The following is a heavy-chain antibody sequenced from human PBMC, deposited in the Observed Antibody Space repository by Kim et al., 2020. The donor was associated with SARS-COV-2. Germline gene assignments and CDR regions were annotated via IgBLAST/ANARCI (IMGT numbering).Heavy chain of an antibody. CDR1: GYSFTSYW. J-gene: IGHJ6*03. V-gene: IGHV5-51*01. CDR2: IYPGDSDT. Sequence: GESLKISCKGSGYSFTSYWIGWVRQMPGKGLEWMGIIYPGDSDTRYSPSFQGQVTISADKSISTAYLQWSSLKASDTAMYYCARRSGGYSKRGYYYYYYMDVWGKGTTVTVSS. D-gene: IGHD4-4*01. CDR3: ARRSGGYSKRGYYYYYYMDV.